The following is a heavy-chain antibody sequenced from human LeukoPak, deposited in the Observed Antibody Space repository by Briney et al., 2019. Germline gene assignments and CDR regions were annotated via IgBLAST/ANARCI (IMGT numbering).Heavy chain of an antibody. Sequence: PGRSLRLSCAASGFTFSNYAMTWVRQAPGKGLEWVSSISGSGDNTYYADSVKGRFTISRDNSKNTLYVQMNSLRAEDTAVYYCAKSPGMAVHKYYFDYWGQGTLVTVSS. CDR1: GFTFSNYA. CDR3: AKSPGMAVHKYYFDY. V-gene: IGHV3-23*01. D-gene: IGHD6-19*01. J-gene: IGHJ4*02. CDR2: ISGSGDNT.